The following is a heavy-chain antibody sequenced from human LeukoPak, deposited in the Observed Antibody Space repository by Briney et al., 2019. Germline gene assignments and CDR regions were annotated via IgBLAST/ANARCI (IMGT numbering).Heavy chain of an antibody. D-gene: IGHD2-2*02. Sequence: SETLSLTCAVYGGSFSGYYWSWIRQPPGKGLEWIGEINHSGSTNYNPSLKSRVTISVDTSKNQFSLKLSSVTAADTAVYYCARRKGVVVPAAIVTTYYFDYWGQGTLVTVSS. V-gene: IGHV4-34*01. J-gene: IGHJ4*02. CDR2: INHSGST. CDR1: GGSFSGYY. CDR3: ARRKGVVVPAAIVTTYYFDY.